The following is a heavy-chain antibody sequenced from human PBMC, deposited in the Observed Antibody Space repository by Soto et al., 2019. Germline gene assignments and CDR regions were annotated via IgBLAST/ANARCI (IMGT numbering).Heavy chain of an antibody. V-gene: IGHV3-48*02. D-gene: IGHD6-19*01. CDR1: GFTFSLYS. J-gene: IGHJ6*02. CDR3: ARAVTWGLDV. Sequence: EVQLVESGGGLVQPGGSLRLSCAASGFTFSLYSMSWVRQAPGKGLEWVSYISRSSTGIHYADSVKGRFTISRDDATNSMHLKMNSLRDGDTAGYYWARAVTWGLDVWGQGTTGSISS. CDR2: ISRSSTGI.